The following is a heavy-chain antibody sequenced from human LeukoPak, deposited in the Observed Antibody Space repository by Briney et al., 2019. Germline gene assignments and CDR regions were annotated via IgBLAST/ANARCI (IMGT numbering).Heavy chain of an antibody. V-gene: IGHV4-39*01. D-gene: IGHD5-24*01. CDR1: GGSISWSSYY. CDR3: ARHGMATIIN. J-gene: IGHJ4*02. CDR2: FYYNGST. Sequence: KSSETLSLTCTVSGGSISWSSYYCGWIRQPPGKGLELIGSFYYNGSTYYSPSLKSRATISAETSKNQFSLKLSSVTAADTAVFYCARHGMATIINWGQGTLVTVSS.